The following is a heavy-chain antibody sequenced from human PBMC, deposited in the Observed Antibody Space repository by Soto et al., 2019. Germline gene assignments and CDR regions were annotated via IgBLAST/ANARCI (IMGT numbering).Heavy chain of an antibody. D-gene: IGHD6-19*01. J-gene: IGHJ6*02. Sequence: XGCVRLSWAASGFSLSEYSMAWVRQAPGKGLQWVSAISGDTATTHYADSVKGRFTISRDNSRDTLYLQMNSLRVEDTAIYYCAKPLQQWLLQGSGVDVWGQGTTVTVSS. CDR3: AKPLQQWLLQGSGVDV. V-gene: IGHV3-23*01. CDR2: ISGDTATT. CDR1: GFSLSEYS.